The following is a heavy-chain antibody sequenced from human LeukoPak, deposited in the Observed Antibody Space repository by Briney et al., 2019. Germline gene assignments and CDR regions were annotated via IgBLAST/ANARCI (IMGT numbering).Heavy chain of an antibody. CDR2: INTNTGNP. CDR3: AGCGYSYGDYYYYYMDV. D-gene: IGHD5-18*01. V-gene: IGHV7-4-1*02. Sequence: ASVKVSCNASGYTFTSYAMNWVRQAPGQGLEWMGWINTNTGNPTYAQGFTGRFVFSLDTSVSTAYLQISSLKAEDTAVYYCAGCGYSYGDYYYYYMDVWGKGTTVTVSS. J-gene: IGHJ6*03. CDR1: GYTFTSYA.